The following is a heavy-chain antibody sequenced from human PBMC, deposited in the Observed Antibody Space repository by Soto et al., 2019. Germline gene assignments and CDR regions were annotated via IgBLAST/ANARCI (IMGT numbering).Heavy chain of an antibody. Sequence: GHLVQSGAEVKKPGASVKVSCKASGYTFTSYGITWVRQAPGQGLAWMGWISAHNGNTDYAQKLQGRVIVTRDTSTSTAYMELRSLRSDDTAVYYCARGRYGDYWGQGALVTVSS. CDR2: ISAHNGNT. V-gene: IGHV1-18*01. J-gene: IGHJ4*02. D-gene: IGHD1-1*01. CDR3: ARGRYGDY. CDR1: GYTFTSYG.